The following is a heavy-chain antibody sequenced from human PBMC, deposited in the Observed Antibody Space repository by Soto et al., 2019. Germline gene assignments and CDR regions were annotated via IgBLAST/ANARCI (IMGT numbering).Heavy chain of an antibody. CDR1: GFTLSNSA. D-gene: IGHD3-16*01. CDR2: ISGRGDTT. J-gene: IGHJ5*02. Sequence: EGQLLESGGGLVQPGGSLRLSCAASGFTLSNSAMNWVRQTPGKGLEWVSAISGRGDTTYYVDSVKGRFTISRDNSKNTLSLQMNSLSAEDTAVYYCAKDWLLGAWGQGTLVTVSS. CDR3: AKDWLLGA. V-gene: IGHV3-23*01.